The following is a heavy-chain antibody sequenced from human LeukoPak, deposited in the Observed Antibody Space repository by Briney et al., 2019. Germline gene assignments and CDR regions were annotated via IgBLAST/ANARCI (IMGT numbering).Heavy chain of an antibody. J-gene: IGHJ3*01. D-gene: IGHD3-10*02. CDR2: ISGNGGVI. CDR1: GFTFSDNY. CDR3: AELGITMIGGV. V-gene: IGHV3-11*04. Sequence: PGGSLRLSCAASGFTFSDNYMTWVRQAPGKGLEWLSYISGNGGVIQYADSVKGRFTISRDNAKNLLYLQMNSLRAEDTAVYYCAELGITMIGGVWGQGTMVTVSS.